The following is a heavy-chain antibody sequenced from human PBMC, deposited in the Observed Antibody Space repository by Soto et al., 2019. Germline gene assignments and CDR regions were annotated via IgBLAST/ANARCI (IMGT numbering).Heavy chain of an antibody. Sequence: QVQLQESGPGLVKPSETLSLTCSVSGASIGSYYWSWIRQPPGKGLEWIGYTYNRGSTNYNPSLKSRVTISVDTSKNQFSLRLTSVTAADTAVYYCARDLIGIGYIDYWGQGTLVTVSS. D-gene: IGHD3-22*01. V-gene: IGHV4-59*01. CDR2: TYNRGST. CDR3: ARDLIGIGYIDY. CDR1: GASIGSYY. J-gene: IGHJ4*02.